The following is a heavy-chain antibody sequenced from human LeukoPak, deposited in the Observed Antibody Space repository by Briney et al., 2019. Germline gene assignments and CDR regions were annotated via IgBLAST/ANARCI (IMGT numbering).Heavy chain of an antibody. CDR2: IYSGGST. V-gene: IGHV3-66*01. J-gene: IGHJ4*02. D-gene: IGHD2-15*01. CDR3: ARDSRRILPSD. Sequence: GGSLRLSCAASGFIFSRNWMHWVRQAPGKGLVWVSVIYSGGSTYYADSVKGRFTISRDNSKNTLYLQMNSLRAEDTAVYYCARDSRRILPSDWGQGTLVTVS. CDR1: GFIFSRNW.